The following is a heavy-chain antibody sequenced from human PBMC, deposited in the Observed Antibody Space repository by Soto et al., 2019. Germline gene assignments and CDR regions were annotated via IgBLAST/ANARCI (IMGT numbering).Heavy chain of an antibody. CDR2: IIPIFGTA. J-gene: IGHJ6*02. V-gene: IGHV1-69*06. D-gene: IGHD2-15*01. Sequence: VKVSCKASGGTFSSYGISWVRQAPGQGLEWMGGIIPIFGTANYAQKFQGRVTITADKSTSTAYMELSSLRSEDTAVYYCARSRPVAATGEYYYYGMDVWGQGTTVTVSS. CDR1: GGTFSSYG. CDR3: ARSRPVAATGEYYYYGMDV.